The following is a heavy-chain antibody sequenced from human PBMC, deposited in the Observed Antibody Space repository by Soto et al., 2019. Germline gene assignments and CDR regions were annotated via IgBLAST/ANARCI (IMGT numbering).Heavy chain of an antibody. V-gene: IGHV3-23*01. CDR1: GFTFSSYA. J-gene: IGHJ4*01. Sequence: PGGSLRLSCAASGFTFSSYALSWVRQAPGKGLEWVSAISGSGGSPSYADSVQGRFTISRDNPRNTLSLQMNSLRAEDTATYYCAKVRCNGNSCYVPYYWGHGSLVTVSS. D-gene: IGHD2-8*01. CDR2: ISGSGGSP. CDR3: AKVRCNGNSCYVPYY.